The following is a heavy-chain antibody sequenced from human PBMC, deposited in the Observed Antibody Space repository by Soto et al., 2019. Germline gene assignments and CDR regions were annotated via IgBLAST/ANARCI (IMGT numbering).Heavy chain of an antibody. CDR1: GGSISSSSYY. J-gene: IGHJ4*02. V-gene: IGHV4-39*01. D-gene: IGHD2-2*01. CDR2: IYYSGST. Sequence: QLQLQESGPGLVKPSETLSLTCTVSGGSISSSSYYWGWIRQPPGKGLEWIGSIYYSGSTYYNPSLKSRVTISVDTSKNQFSLKLSSVTAADTAVYYCARHDPIVVVPAALFDYWGQGTLVTVSS. CDR3: ARHDPIVVVPAALFDY.